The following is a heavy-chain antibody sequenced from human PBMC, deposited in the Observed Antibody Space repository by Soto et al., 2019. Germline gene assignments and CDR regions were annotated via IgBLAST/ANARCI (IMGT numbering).Heavy chain of an antibody. D-gene: IGHD5-12*01. CDR1: GYTFTDYF. Sequence: QVRLVQSGAEVKKPGASVKVSCKASGYTFTDYFIHWVRQAPGQGLEWMGWINPATGGTVFAQNFEGRVTRARDTPVSTVDMELRGLRSGDTAFSYCARSTQYSASLQFDYWGQGTLVAVSS. J-gene: IGHJ4*02. CDR3: ARSTQYSASLQFDY. CDR2: INPATGGT. V-gene: IGHV1-2*02.